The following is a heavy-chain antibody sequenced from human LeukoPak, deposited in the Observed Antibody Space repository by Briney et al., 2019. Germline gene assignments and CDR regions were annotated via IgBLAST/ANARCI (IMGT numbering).Heavy chain of an antibody. CDR3: ARHLAPDFWSYDY. J-gene: IGHJ4*02. D-gene: IGHD3-3*01. Sequence: SGTLSLTCAVSGGSISSGGYPWSWIRQPQGKGLEWIGYIYNIRSTYYNPSLKGRATLSGDASKNQFSLKLSSVTAADTAVYYCARHLAPDFWSYDYWGQGTLVAVSS. V-gene: IGHV4-30-2*03. CDR2: IYNIRST. CDR1: GGSISSGGYP.